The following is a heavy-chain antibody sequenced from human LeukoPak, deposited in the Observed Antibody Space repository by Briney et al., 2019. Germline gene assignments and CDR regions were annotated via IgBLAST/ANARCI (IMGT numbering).Heavy chain of an antibody. J-gene: IGHJ4*02. CDR2: ISGSGGST. D-gene: IGHD4-17*01. CDR1: GFTFSSCA. CDR3: AKRVYGDTYFDY. Sequence: GGSLRLSCAASGFTFSSCAMSWVRQAPGKGLEWVSAISGSGGSTYYADSVKGRFTISRDNSKNTLYLQMNSLRAEDTAVYYCAKRVYGDTYFDYWGQGTLVTVSS. V-gene: IGHV3-23*01.